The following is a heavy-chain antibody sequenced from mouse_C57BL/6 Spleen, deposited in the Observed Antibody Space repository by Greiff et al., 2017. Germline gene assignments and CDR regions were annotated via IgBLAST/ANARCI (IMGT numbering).Heavy chain of an antibody. CDR3: ARPYGNYFDY. V-gene: IGHV5-4*03. CDR2: ISDGGSYT. CDR1: GFTFSSYA. D-gene: IGHD2-1*01. J-gene: IGHJ2*01. Sequence: EVKLMESGGGLVKPGGSLKLSCAASGFTFSSYAMSWVRQTPEKRLEWVATISDGGSYTYYPDNVKGRFTISRDNDKNNLYLQMSHLKSEDTAMYYCARPYGNYFDYWGQGTTLTVSS.